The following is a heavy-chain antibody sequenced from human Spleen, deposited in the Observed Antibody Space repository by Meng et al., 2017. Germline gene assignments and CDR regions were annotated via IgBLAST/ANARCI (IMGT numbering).Heavy chain of an antibody. V-gene: IGHV3-74*01. Sequence: GESLKISCAASGFTFSSYWMSWVRQAPGKGLVWVSRVSDDGGDTNYADSVKGRFTISRDNAKDTVHLQMNSLRSDDTAVYYCANDRITDWGQGTLVTVSS. CDR3: ANDRITD. CDR1: GFTFSSYW. J-gene: IGHJ1*01. CDR2: VSDDGGDT. D-gene: IGHD3-16*01.